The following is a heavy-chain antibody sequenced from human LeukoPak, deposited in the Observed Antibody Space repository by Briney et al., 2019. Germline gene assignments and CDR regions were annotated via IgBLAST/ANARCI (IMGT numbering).Heavy chain of an antibody. V-gene: IGHV1-18*01. Sequence: ASVKVSCKASGGTFSSYAISWVRQAPGQGLEWLGWISTYKGNTKYALKFQGRVTMTADTPTSTAYMELRNLRSDDTAVYYCARDSPGEYDSSGLQWGQGTLVTVSS. D-gene: IGHD3-22*01. CDR2: ISTYKGNT. CDR1: GGTFSSYA. CDR3: ARDSPGEYDSSGLQ. J-gene: IGHJ4*02.